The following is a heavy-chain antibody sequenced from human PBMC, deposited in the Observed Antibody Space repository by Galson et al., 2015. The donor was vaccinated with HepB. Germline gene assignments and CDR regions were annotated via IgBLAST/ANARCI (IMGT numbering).Heavy chain of an antibody. V-gene: IGHV3-23*01. Sequence: SLRLSCAASGFTFSSYAMSWVRQAPGKGLEWVSAISGSGGSTHYADSVKGRFTISRDNSKNTLYLQMNSLRAEDTAVYYCAKVVGGDDFWSGYLYYYYYYGMDVWGQGTTVTVSS. J-gene: IGHJ6*02. CDR1: GFTFSSYA. D-gene: IGHD3-3*01. CDR3: AKVVGGDDFWSGYLYYYYYYGMDV. CDR2: ISGSGGST.